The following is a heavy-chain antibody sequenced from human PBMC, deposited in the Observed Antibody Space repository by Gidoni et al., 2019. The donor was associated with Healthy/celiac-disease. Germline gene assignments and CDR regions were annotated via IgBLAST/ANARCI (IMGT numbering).Heavy chain of an antibody. V-gene: IGHV3-7*03. CDR3: ARDGYQLEVDY. CDR1: GSTFSRYW. D-gene: IGHD2-2*01. CDR2: IKQDGSEK. J-gene: IGHJ4*02. Sequence: VQRVESGGGLVQRGGSLRLSCAASGSTFSRYWMSWVRQAPGKGLEWVANIKQDGSEKYYVDSVKGRFTISRDNAKNSLYLQRNSLRAEDKAVYYCARDGYQLEVDYWGQGTLVTVSS.